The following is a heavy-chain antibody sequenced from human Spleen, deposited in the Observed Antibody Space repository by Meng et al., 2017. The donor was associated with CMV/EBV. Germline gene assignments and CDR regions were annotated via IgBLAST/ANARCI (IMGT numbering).Heavy chain of an antibody. CDR1: GGSISSYY. D-gene: IGHD1-26*01. Sequence: SETLSLTCTVSGGSISSYYWSWIRQPPGKGLEWIGYIYYSGSTNYNPPLKSRVTISVDTSKNQFSLKLRSVTAADTAVYYCARESFGAFDIWGQGTMVTVSS. J-gene: IGHJ3*02. V-gene: IGHV4-59*01. CDR3: ARESFGAFDI. CDR2: IYYSGST.